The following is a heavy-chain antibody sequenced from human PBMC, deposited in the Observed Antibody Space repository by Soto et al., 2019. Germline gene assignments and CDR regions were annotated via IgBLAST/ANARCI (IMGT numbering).Heavy chain of an antibody. CDR1: GGSFNANY. Sequence: KPSETLSLTCAVSGGSFNANYWTWIRQPPGKGLEWIGEIFHSGKTNYNPSLKSRVTISVDTSRNQFSLKLTSVTAADTAIYYCASARWDYWGQGTLVTVSS. CDR2: IFHSGKT. J-gene: IGHJ4*02. CDR3: ASARWDY. V-gene: IGHV4-34*12.